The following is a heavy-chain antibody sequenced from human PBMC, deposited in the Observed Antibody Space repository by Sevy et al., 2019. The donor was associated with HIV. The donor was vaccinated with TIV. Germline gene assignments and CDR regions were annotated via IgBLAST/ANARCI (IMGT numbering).Heavy chain of an antibody. D-gene: IGHD2-2*01. Sequence: ASVKVSCKASGYTFTSYGISWVRQAPGLGLEWMGWISAYNGNTNYAQTLQGRVTMTTDTPTGTAYMELRSLRSDDPAVYYCARGGYGSSTSCQTPPPYYMDVWGKGTTVTVSS. J-gene: IGHJ6*03. V-gene: IGHV1-18*01. CDR3: ARGGYGSSTSCQTPPPYYMDV. CDR1: GYTFTSYG. CDR2: ISAYNGNT.